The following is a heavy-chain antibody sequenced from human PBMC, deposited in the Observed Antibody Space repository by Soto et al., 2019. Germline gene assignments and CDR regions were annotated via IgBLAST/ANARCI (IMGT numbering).Heavy chain of an antibody. V-gene: IGHV4-59*01. CDR2: IYCSGST. CDR1: GGSISSYY. CDR3: AREVKYGDYYYYYMDV. D-gene: IGHD4-17*01. J-gene: IGHJ6*03. Sequence: SETLSLTCSVSGGSISSYYWTWIRQPPGKRLEWIGYIYCSGSTNYNPSLKSRVTISVDTSKNQFSLKLNSVTAADTAVYYCAREVKYGDYYYYYMDVWGKGTTVTVSS.